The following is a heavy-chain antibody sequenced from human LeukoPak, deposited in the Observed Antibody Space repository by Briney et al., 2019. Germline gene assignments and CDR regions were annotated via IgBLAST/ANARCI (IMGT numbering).Heavy chain of an antibody. J-gene: IGHJ4*02. Sequence: PSETLSLTCAVSGYSISSGYYWGWIRQPPGKGLEWIGSIYHSGSTYYNPSLKSRVTISVDTSKNQFSLKLSSVTAADTAVYYCARGGYDNIHCADYWGQGTLVTVSS. D-gene: IGHD5-12*01. V-gene: IGHV4-38-2*01. CDR3: ARGGYDNIHCADY. CDR2: IYHSGST. CDR1: GYSISSGYY.